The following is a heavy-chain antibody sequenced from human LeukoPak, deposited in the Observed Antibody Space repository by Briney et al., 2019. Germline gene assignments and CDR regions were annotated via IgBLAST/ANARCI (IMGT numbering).Heavy chain of an antibody. CDR3: ARVGFYDTSGLSDASIDY. Sequence: PGGSPRLSCVDSGVTFCRYTMDYVRQAPGKGLEWVAVISYDGSTKYYADSMKGRFTISRDNSKNTLYLQMNSLRAEETAAYYCARVGFYDTSGLSDASIDYWGQGSLVTVSS. D-gene: IGHD3-22*01. CDR2: ISYDGSTK. J-gene: IGHJ4*02. V-gene: IGHV3-30*04. CDR1: GVTFCRYT.